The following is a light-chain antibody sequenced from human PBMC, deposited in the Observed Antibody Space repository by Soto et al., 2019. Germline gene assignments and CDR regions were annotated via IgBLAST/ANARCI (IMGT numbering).Light chain of an antibody. J-gene: IGKJ2*01. V-gene: IGKV3-11*01. CDR2: DAS. CDR1: QSVSSY. CDR3: QQSFRTPYT. Sequence: EIVLTQSPATLSLSPGERATLSCRASQSVSSYLAWYQQKPGQAPRLLIYDASNRATGIPARFSGSGSGTDFTLTISSLEPEDFATYFCQQSFRTPYTFGQGTNLGI.